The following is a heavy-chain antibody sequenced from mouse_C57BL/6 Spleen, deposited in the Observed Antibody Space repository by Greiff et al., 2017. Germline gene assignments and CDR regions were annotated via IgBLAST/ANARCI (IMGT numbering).Heavy chain of an antibody. CDR1: GYNFTSYW. J-gene: IGHJ3*01. CDR2: INPSNGGT. D-gene: IGHD3-1*01. Sequence: VQLQQPGTELVKPGASVKLSCKASGYNFTSYWMHWVKQRPGQGLAWIGNINPSNGGTNYNEKFKSNATLTVDKSSRTAYMQLSSLTSEDSAVYYCAGGGYVPYWGQGTLVTVSA. CDR3: AGGGYVPY. V-gene: IGHV1-53*01.